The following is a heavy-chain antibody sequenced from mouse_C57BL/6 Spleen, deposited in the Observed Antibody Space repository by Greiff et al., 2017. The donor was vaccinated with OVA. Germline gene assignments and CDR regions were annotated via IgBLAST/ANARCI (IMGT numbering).Heavy chain of an antibody. CDR3: VYDGYPAWFAY. CDR2: IYPGDGDT. CDR1: GYAFSSSW. D-gene: IGHD2-3*01. V-gene: IGHV1-82*01. Sequence: QVQLQQSGPELVKPGASVKISCKASGYAFSSSWMNWVKQRPGKGLEWIGRIYPGDGDTNYNGKFKGKATLTADKSSSTAYMQLSSLTSEDSAVYFFVYDGYPAWFAYWGQGTLVTVSA. J-gene: IGHJ3*01.